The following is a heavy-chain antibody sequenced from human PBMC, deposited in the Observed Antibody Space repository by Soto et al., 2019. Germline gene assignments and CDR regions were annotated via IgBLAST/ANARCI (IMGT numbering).Heavy chain of an antibody. CDR2: ISPGSRYP. V-gene: IGHV3-11*06. J-gene: IGHJ5*02. CDR3: VRGGGGGLFDP. CDR1: GFTFGDFY. D-gene: IGHD2-15*01. Sequence: GGSLRLSCAGSGFTFGDFYMSWIRQAPGKGLEWLSYISPGSRYPAYADSVKGRFTISRDNAKRSLYLQMMSLTAEDTAIYYCVRGGGGGLFDPWGQGTIVTVSS.